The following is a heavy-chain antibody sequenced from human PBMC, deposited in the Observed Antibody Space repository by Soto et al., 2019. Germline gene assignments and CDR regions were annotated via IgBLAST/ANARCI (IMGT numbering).Heavy chain of an antibody. D-gene: IGHD6-6*01. Sequence: ASVKVSCKASGYTFTSYGISWVRQAPGQGLEWMGWISAYNGNTNYAQKLQGRVTTTTDTSTSTAYMELRSLRSDDTAVYYCARALSIAARGDWFDPWGQGTLVTVSS. V-gene: IGHV1-18*01. CDR1: GYTFTSYG. J-gene: IGHJ5*02. CDR2: ISAYNGNT. CDR3: ARALSIAARGDWFDP.